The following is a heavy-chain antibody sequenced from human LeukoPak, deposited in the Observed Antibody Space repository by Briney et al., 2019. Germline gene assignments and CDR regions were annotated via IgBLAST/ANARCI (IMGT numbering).Heavy chain of an antibody. Sequence: PGGSLRLSCAASGFTFSSYAMHWVRQAPGKGLEWVAVISYGGSNKYYADSVKGRFTISRDNSKNTLYLQMNSLRAEDTAVYYCAREYGSGSIDYWGQGTLVTVSS. V-gene: IGHV3-30-3*01. D-gene: IGHD3-10*01. CDR2: ISYGGSNK. CDR3: AREYGSGSIDY. J-gene: IGHJ4*02. CDR1: GFTFSSYA.